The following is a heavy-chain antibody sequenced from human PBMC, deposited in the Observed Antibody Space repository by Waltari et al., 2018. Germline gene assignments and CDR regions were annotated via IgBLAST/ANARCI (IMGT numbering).Heavy chain of an antibody. CDR1: GFTFSSYW. J-gene: IGHJ4*02. Sequence: ASGFTFSSYWMHWVRQAPGKGLVWVSRINTDGSSTSYADSVKGRFTISRDNAKNTLYLQMNSLRAEDTAVYYCAISGYSYGQVDYWGQGTLVTVSS. V-gene: IGHV3-74*01. CDR3: AISGYSYGQVDY. CDR2: INTDGSST. D-gene: IGHD5-18*01.